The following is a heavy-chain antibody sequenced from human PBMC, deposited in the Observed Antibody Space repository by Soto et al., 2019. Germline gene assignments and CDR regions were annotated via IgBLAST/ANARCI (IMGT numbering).Heavy chain of an antibody. J-gene: IGHJ6*02. Sequence: EVQLVESGGGLVKPGGSLRLSCAASGFTFCSYSMNWVRQAPGKGLEWVSSISSSSSYIYYADSVKGRFTISRDNAKNSLYLQMNSLRAEDTAVYYCARDCSAREYYYYGMDVWGQGSTVTVSS. D-gene: IGHD2-15*01. CDR1: GFTFCSYS. CDR2: ISSSSSYI. V-gene: IGHV3-21*01. CDR3: ARDCSAREYYYYGMDV.